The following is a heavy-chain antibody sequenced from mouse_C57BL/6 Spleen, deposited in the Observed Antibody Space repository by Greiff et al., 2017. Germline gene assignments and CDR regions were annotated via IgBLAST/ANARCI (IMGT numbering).Heavy chain of an antibody. CDR2: INPNNGGT. CDR1: GYTFTDYN. V-gene: IGHV1-18*01. J-gene: IGHJ3*01. CDR3: ARGDYYYGSSYSRFAY. Sequence: VQLQQSGPELVKPGASVKIPCKASGYTFTDYNMDWVKQSHGKSLEWIGDINPNNGGTIYNQKFKGKATLTVDKSSSTAYMELRSLTSEDTAVYYCARGDYYYGSSYSRFAYWGQGTLVTVSA. D-gene: IGHD1-1*01.